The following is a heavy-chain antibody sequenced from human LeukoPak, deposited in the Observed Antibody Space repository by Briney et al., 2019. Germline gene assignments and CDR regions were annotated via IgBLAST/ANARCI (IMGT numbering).Heavy chain of an antibody. CDR3: AKGGRDGYNYGY. J-gene: IGHJ4*02. D-gene: IGHD5-24*01. CDR1: GFTFSNYA. V-gene: IGHV3-23*01. Sequence: GGSLRLSCAASGFTFSNYAMSWVRQAPGKGLEWVSVISGSGGTTYYADSVQGRFTISRDNSKNTVYLQMNSLRAEDTAVYYCAKGGRDGYNYGYWGQGTLVTVSS. CDR2: ISGSGGTT.